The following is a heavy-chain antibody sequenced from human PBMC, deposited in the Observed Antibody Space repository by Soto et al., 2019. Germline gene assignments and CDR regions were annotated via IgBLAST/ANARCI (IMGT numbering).Heavy chain of an antibody. CDR3: ARGGGYDPY. CDR2: ISSSSSTI. J-gene: IGHJ4*02. CDR1: GFTFSSYT. V-gene: IGHV3-48*01. Sequence: GGSLRLSCAASGFTFSSYTMNWVRQAPGKGLEWVSYISSSSSTIFYADSVKGRFTISRDNAKNSLYLQMNRLRAEDTAVYYCARGGGYDPYWGQGTLVTVSS. D-gene: IGHD2-2*01.